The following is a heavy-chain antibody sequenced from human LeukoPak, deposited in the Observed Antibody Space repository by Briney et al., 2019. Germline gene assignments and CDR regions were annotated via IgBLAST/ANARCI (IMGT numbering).Heavy chain of an antibody. J-gene: IGHJ5*02. CDR2: ISYDGSNK. CDR3: AKDLIVGATKGNWFDP. Sequence: PGRSLRLSCAASGFTFSSYAMHWVRQAPGKGLEWVAVISYDGSNKYYADSVKGRFTISRDNSKNTLYLQMNSLRAEDTAVYYCAKDLIVGATKGNWFDPWGQGTLVTVSS. D-gene: IGHD1-26*01. V-gene: IGHV3-30*04. CDR1: GFTFSSYA.